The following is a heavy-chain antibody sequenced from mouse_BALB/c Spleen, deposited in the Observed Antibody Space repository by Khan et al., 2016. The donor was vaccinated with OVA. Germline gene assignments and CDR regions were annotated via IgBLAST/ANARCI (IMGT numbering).Heavy chain of an antibody. CDR1: GYSITSGYY. CDR3: ARDYYGNYYVDY. J-gene: IGHJ2*01. CDR2: ISYDGSN. D-gene: IGHD2-1*01. V-gene: IGHV3-6*02. Sequence: VQLKQSGPGLVKPSQSLSLTCSVTGYSITSGYYWNWIRQFPGNKLEWMGYISYDGSNNYNPSLKNRISITRDTSKNQFFLKLNSVTTEDTATYYCARDYYGNYYVDYWGQGTTLTVSS.